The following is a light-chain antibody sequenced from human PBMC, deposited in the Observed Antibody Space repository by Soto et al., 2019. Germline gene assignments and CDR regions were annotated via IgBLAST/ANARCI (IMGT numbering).Light chain of an antibody. CDR1: SRDVGRYDY. J-gene: IGLJ1*01. CDR3: SSYTNTGTLYV. CDR2: EVA. V-gene: IGLV2-14*01. Sequence: QSALTQPASVSGSPGQSITISCSGTSRDVGRYDYVSWYQQHPGKAPRLIIYEVAKRPSGVSSRFSGSKSGNTASLTISGLQAEDEADYHCSSYTNTGTLYVFGTGTKLTVL.